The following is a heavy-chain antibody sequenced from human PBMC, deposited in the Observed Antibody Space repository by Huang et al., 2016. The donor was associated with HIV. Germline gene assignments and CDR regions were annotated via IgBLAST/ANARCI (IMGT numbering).Heavy chain of an antibody. CDR1: GYTFSTYS. J-gene: IGHJ4*02. CDR3: VRDSSSGLQLRY. D-gene: IGHD3-22*01. CDR2: ISKTSGAT. Sequence: EVQLVESGGGLAQPGGSLRLSCVASGYTFSTYSMNWVRQAPGKVLEWVSYISKTSGATSYAESVKGRFTVSRDNVKNYLYLQMNRLRVEDTAMYYCVRDSSSGLQLRYWGQGALVVVS. V-gene: IGHV3-48*01.